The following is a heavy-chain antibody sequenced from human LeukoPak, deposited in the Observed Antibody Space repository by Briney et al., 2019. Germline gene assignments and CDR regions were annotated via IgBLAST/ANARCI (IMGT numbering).Heavy chain of an antibody. CDR2: IIPILGIA. D-gene: IGHD5-12*01. V-gene: IGHV1-69*04. CDR3: ARGLEMATMIPE. CDR1: GGTFSSYA. Sequence: SVKVSCKASGGTFSSYAIIWVRQAPGQGLEWMGRIIPILGIANYAQKFQGRVTITADKSTSTAYMELSSLRSEDTAVYYCARGLEMATMIPEWGQGTLVTVSS. J-gene: IGHJ4*02.